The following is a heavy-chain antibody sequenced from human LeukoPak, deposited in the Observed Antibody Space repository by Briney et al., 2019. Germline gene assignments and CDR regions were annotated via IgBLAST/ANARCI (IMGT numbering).Heavy chain of an antibody. CDR2: IYTSGST. Sequence: SETLSLTCTVSGGSISSYYWSWIRQPAGKGLEWIGRIYTSGSTNYNPSLKSRVTMSVDTSKNQFSLKLSSVTAADTAVYYCARGWYDYVWGSYRRYNWFDPWGQGTLVTVSS. D-gene: IGHD3-16*02. CDR3: ARGWYDYVWGSYRRYNWFDP. V-gene: IGHV4-4*07. J-gene: IGHJ5*02. CDR1: GGSISSYY.